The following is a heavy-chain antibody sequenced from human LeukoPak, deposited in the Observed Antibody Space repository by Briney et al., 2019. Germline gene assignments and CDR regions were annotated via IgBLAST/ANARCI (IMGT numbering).Heavy chain of an antibody. D-gene: IGHD6-13*01. CDR2: IKNDGAVK. CDR3: AKDSYSKGDF. J-gene: IGHJ4*02. CDR1: GFTFSYHW. V-gene: IGHV3-7*01. Sequence: GGSLGLSCAASGFTFSYHWMTWVRQAPGKGLEWVANIKNDGAVKNYVDSVKGRFTISRDNAKNSPYLQMNSLRAEDTAVYYCAKDSYSKGDFWGQGVLVTVSS.